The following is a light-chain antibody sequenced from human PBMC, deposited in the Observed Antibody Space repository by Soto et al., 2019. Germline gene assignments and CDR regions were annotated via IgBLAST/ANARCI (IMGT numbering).Light chain of an antibody. CDR1: SSNIGAGYD. J-gene: IGLJ2*01. CDR3: QSYDSSLSGYVV. Sequence: QSVLPQPHSVSGAQGQRVTISCTGSSSNIGAGYDVHWYQQLPGTAPKLLIYGNSNRPSGVPDRFSGSKSGTSASLAITGLQAEDEADYYCQSYDSSLSGYVVFGGGTKVTVL. V-gene: IGLV1-40*01. CDR2: GNS.